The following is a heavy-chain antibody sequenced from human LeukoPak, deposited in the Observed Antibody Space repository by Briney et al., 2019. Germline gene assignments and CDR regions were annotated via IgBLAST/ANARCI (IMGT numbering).Heavy chain of an antibody. CDR3: AISPGRTMIVVRDSYFDY. V-gene: IGHV3-23*01. CDR2: ISGSGGST. CDR1: GFTFSSYA. J-gene: IGHJ4*02. D-gene: IGHD3-22*01. Sequence: PGGSLRLSSAASGFTFSSYAMSWVRQAPGKGLEWVSAISGSGGSTYYADSVKGRFTISRDNSKNTLYLQMNSLRAEDTAVYYCAISPGRTMIVVRDSYFDYWGQGTLVTVSS.